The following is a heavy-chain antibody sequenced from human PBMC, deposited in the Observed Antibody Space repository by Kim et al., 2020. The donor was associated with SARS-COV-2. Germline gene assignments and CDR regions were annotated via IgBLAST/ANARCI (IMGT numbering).Heavy chain of an antibody. CDR3: AIGPVGATSYYYYMDV. V-gene: IGHV1-24*01. D-gene: IGHD1-26*01. Sequence: ASVKVSCKVSGYTLTELSMHWVRQAPGKGLEWMGGFDPEDGETIYAQKFQGRVTMTEDTSTDTAYMELSSLRSEDTAVYYCAIGPVGATSYYYYMDVWGKGNTVTVSS. J-gene: IGHJ6*03. CDR2: FDPEDGET. CDR1: GYTLTELS.